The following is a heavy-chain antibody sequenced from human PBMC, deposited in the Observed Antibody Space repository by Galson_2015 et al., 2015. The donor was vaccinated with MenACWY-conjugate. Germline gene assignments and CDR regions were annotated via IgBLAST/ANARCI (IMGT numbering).Heavy chain of an antibody. V-gene: IGHV3-23*01. CDR2: ISGSGGST. Sequence: SLRLSCAASGFTFSSYAMSWVRQAPGKGLEWVSAISGSGGSTYYADSVKGRFTNSRDNSKNTLYLQMNSLRAEDTAVYYCANGDGYNSQYFQHWGQGTLVTVSS. CDR1: GFTFSSYA. J-gene: IGHJ1*01. CDR3: ANGDGYNSQYFQH. D-gene: IGHD5-24*01.